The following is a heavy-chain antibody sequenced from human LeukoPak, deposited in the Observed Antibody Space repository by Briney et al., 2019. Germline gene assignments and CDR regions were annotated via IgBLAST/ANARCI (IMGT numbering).Heavy chain of an antibody. CDR3: ARGIAAAGREPDAFDI. J-gene: IGHJ3*02. Sequence: GGSLRLSCAASGFTFSSYDMHWVRQATGKGLEWVSAIGTAGDTYYPGSVKGRFTISRENAKNSLYLQMNSLRAGDTAVYYRARGIAAAGREPDAFDIWGQGTMVTVSS. V-gene: IGHV3-13*04. CDR2: IGTAGDT. D-gene: IGHD6-13*01. CDR1: GFTFSSYD.